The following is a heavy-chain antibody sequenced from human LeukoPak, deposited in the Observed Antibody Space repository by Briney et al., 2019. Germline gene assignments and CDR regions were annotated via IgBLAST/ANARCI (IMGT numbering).Heavy chain of an antibody. D-gene: IGHD2-8*01. J-gene: IGHJ4*02. CDR1: GFTFSNYG. V-gene: IGHV3-30*18. CDR3: AKEYTNEADYFDY. Sequence: PGGPLRLSCAASGFTFSNYGMNWVRQAPGKGRKWGAVISYDGRKKYYADSVQGRFSISRDNSKNTLYLQMDSLRAEDTAVYYCAKEYTNEADYFDYWGQGTLVTVSS. CDR2: ISYDGRKK.